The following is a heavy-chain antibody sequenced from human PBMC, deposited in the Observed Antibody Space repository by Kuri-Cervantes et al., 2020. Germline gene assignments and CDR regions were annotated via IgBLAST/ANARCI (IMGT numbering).Heavy chain of an antibody. CDR2: ISAYNGNT. CDR1: GYTFTSYG. CDR3: ARGRPQYDSSEFDP. V-gene: IGHV1-18*01. J-gene: IGHJ5*02. D-gene: IGHD3-22*01. Sequence: ASVKVSCKASGYTFTSYGISWVRRAPGQGLEWMGWISAYNGNTNYAQKLQGRVTMTTDTSTSTAYMELRSLRSDDTAVYYCARGRPQYDSSEFDPWGQGTLVTVSS.